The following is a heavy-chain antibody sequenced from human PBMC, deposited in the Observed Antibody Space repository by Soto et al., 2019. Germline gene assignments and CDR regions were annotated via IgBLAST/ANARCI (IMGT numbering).Heavy chain of an antibody. D-gene: IGHD4-17*01. J-gene: IGHJ3*02. CDR1: GGSISSYY. CDR3: ARLHYGDYGGGAFDI. CDR2: INNSGST. Sequence: XTLSLPFTVSGGSISSYYWRWIPQPPGKGLEWIGEINNSGSTSYNPSLKSRVTISVETSKNQFSLKLSSVTAADTALYYCARLHYGDYGGGAFDIWGQGTMVTVSS. V-gene: IGHV4-34*01.